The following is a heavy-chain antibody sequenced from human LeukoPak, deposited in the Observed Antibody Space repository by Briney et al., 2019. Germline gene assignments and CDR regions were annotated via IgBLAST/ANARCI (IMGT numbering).Heavy chain of an antibody. CDR2: ISYDGSNK. D-gene: IGHD4-23*01. CDR3: AREGDGGNLMGYFDY. V-gene: IGHV3-30-3*01. Sequence: GGSLRLSCAASGFTFSSYAMHWVRQAPGKGLEWVAVISYDGSNKYYADSVKGRFTISRDNSKNTLYLQMNNLRAEDTAVYYCAREGDGGNLMGYFDYWGQGTLVTVSS. CDR1: GFTFSSYA. J-gene: IGHJ4*02.